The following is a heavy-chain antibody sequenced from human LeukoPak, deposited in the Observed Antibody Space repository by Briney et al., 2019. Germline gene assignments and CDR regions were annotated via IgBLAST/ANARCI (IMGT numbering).Heavy chain of an antibody. CDR1: GYTFTGYY. J-gene: IGHJ4*02. Sequence: ASVKVSCTASGYTFTGYYMHWVRQAPGQGLEWMGWINPNSGGTNYAQKLQGWVTMTRDTSISTAYMELSRLRSDDTAVYYCARYDILTGYNYWGQGTLVTVSS. D-gene: IGHD3-9*01. V-gene: IGHV1-2*04. CDR2: INPNSGGT. CDR3: ARYDILTGYNY.